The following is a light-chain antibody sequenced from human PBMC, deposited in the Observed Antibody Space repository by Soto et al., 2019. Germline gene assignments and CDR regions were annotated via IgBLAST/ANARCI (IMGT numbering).Light chain of an antibody. CDR3: CSYAGSYTYV. Sequence: QSALTQPRSVSGSPGQSVTISCTGTSSDVGGYNFVSWHQHHPGKAPKLMIYNVIQRPSGVPDRFSASKSGNTASLTISGLQAEDEADYYCCSYAGSYTYVFGTGTKLTVL. J-gene: IGLJ1*01. CDR2: NVI. CDR1: SSDVGGYNF. V-gene: IGLV2-11*01.